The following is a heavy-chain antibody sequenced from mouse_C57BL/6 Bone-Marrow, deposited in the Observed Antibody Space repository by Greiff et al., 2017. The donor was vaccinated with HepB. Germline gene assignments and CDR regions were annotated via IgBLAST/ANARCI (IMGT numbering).Heavy chain of an antibody. Sequence: QVQLQQPGAEFVKPGASVKLSCKASGYTFTSYWMQWVKQRPGQGLEWIGEIDPSDSYINYNQKFKGKATLTVDTSSSTAYMQLSSLTSEDSAVYYCARRASLISWFAYWGQGTRVTVCA. CDR3: ARRASLISWFAY. CDR2: IDPSDSYI. V-gene: IGHV1-50*01. D-gene: IGHD3-1*01. CDR1: GYTFTSYW. J-gene: IGHJ3*01.